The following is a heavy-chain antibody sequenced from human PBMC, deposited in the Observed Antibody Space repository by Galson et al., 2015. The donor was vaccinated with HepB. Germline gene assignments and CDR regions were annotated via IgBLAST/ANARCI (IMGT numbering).Heavy chain of an antibody. V-gene: IGHV4-61*02. Sequence: TLSLTCTVSGGSINIGRYYWSWIRQPAGKGLEWLGRIYGSGSTYYNPSLKSRVTMSVDTSKNQFSLKLSSVTAADTAVYYCARDLKVARGYSYGYFDYWGQGTLVTVSS. J-gene: IGHJ4*02. CDR3: ARDLKVARGYSYGYFDY. CDR1: GGSINIGRYY. D-gene: IGHD5-18*01. CDR2: IYGSGST.